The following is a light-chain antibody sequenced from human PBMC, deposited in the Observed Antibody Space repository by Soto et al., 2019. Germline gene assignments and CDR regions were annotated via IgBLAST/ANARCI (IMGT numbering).Light chain of an antibody. J-gene: IGKJ2*01. Sequence: EIVMTQSPATLSVSPGERATLSCRASQSVSSNLAWYQQKPGQAPRLLIYGASTRATGIPARFSGSGSGTEFTFTISSLQSEDVAVYYCQQYNNWPPYTFGQGTKLEIK. CDR3: QQYNNWPPYT. CDR1: QSVSSN. V-gene: IGKV3-15*01. CDR2: GAS.